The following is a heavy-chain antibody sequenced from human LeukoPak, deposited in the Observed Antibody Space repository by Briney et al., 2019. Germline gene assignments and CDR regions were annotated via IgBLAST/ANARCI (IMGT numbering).Heavy chain of an antibody. CDR1: GCTFSSYC. CDR2: IKKDGSEK. Sequence: GGSLRLSCAVSGCTFSSYCMSWVRQAQGKGLEWVANIKKDGSEKYYVDSVKGRFTISRDNAKNSLYLQMHSLRAEDTAVYYCARGRSGRGSNFDYWGQGTLVTVSS. D-gene: IGHD2-15*01. J-gene: IGHJ4*02. V-gene: IGHV3-7*01. CDR3: ARGRSGRGSNFDY.